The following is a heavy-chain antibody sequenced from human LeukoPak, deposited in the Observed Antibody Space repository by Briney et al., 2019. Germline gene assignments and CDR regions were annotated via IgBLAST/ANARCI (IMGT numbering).Heavy chain of an antibody. D-gene: IGHD4-11*01. CDR3: ARDRGEDYNNPGFDP. Sequence: SETLSLTCTVSGGSISSGSYYWSWIRQPAGKGLEWIGRIYTSGSTNYNPSLKSRVTISVDTSKNQFSLKLSSVTAADTAVYYCARDRGEDYNNPGFDPWGQGTLVTVSS. CDR1: GGSISSGSYY. CDR2: IYTSGST. V-gene: IGHV4-61*02. J-gene: IGHJ5*02.